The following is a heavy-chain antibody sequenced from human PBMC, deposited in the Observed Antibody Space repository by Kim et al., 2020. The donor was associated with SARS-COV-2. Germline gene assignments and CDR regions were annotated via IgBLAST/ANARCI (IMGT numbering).Heavy chain of an antibody. V-gene: IGHV1-3*01. CDR3: ARDQGVGDY. CDR2: INVGNGNT. CDR1: GYTFTTYN. J-gene: IGHJ4*02. Sequence: ASVKVSCKASGYTFTTYNMHWVRQAPGQRLEWMGWINVGNGNTKYSEKFQGRVTINRDTSASTAYMELSSLRFEDTAVYYCARDQGVGDYWGQGALVTVSS. D-gene: IGHD1-26*01.